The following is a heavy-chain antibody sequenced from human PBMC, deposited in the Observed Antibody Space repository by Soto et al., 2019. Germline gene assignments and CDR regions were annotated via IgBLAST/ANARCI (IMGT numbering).Heavy chain of an antibody. CDR1: GGSISSYY. V-gene: IGHV4-59*01. CDR2: MYYGGST. D-gene: IGHD1-26*01. CDR3: AVEQWDWFDP. J-gene: IGHJ5*02. Sequence: SETLSLTCTVSGGSISSYYWSWIRQPPGKGLEWIGYMYYGGSTDYNPSLKNRVTISIDTPKNQFSLSLTSVTAADTAVYYCAVEQWDWFDPWGQGTLVTVSS.